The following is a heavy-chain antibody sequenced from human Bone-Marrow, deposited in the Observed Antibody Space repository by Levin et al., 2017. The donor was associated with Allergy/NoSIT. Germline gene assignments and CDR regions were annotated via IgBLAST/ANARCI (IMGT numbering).Heavy chain of an antibody. CDR2: IYYSGST. V-gene: IGHV4-39*07. Sequence: SQTLSLTCTVSGDSVNNANYYWGWVRQPPGKGLEWIGSIYYSGSTYSNPALNRRVTISLDTSRNQFSLRLISVTAADTAVYYCARERKRGVAALFDFWGQGSLVTVSS. CDR3: ARERKRGVAALFDF. CDR1: GDSVNNANYY. D-gene: IGHD6-19*01. J-gene: IGHJ4*02.